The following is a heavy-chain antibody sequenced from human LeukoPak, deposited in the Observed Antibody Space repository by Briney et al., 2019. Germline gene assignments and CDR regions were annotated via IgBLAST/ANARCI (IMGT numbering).Heavy chain of an antibody. CDR1: GFTFRSYA. CDR3: ANLYYYYGMDV. Sequence: GGSLRLSCAPSGFTFRSYAMSWVRQAPGAGLEWVSAISGSGGSTYYADSVKGRFTISRDNSKNTLYLQMNSLRAEDTAVYYCANLYYYYGMDVWGKGTTVTVSS. V-gene: IGHV3-23*01. CDR2: ISGSGGST. J-gene: IGHJ6*04.